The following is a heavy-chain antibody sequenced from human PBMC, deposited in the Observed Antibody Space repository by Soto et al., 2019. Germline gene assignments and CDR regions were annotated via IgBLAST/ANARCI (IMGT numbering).Heavy chain of an antibody. Sequence: SSETLSLTCTVSGDSISSGDYYWSWIRQPPGKGLEWIGYIYYSGSTYYNPSLKSRVTISVDTSKNQFSLKLSSVTAADTAVYYCASYDFWSEHTNNWFDPWGQGTLVTVSS. CDR1: GDSISSGDYY. CDR2: IYYSGST. V-gene: IGHV4-30-4*01. J-gene: IGHJ5*02. D-gene: IGHD3-3*01. CDR3: ASYDFWSEHTNNWFDP.